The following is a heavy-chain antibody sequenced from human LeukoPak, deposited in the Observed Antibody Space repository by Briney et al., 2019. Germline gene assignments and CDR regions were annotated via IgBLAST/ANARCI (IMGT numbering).Heavy chain of an antibody. J-gene: IGHJ4*02. D-gene: IGHD6-19*01. V-gene: IGHV1-2*06. CDR2: INPNSGGT. Sequence: ASVKVSCKASGYTFTSYDINWVRQATGQGLEWMGRINPNSGGTNYAQKFQGRVTMTRDTSISTAYMELSRLRSDDTAVYYCARDTAVAAHYNEANYWGQGTLVTVSS. CDR1: GYTFTSYD. CDR3: ARDTAVAAHYNEANY.